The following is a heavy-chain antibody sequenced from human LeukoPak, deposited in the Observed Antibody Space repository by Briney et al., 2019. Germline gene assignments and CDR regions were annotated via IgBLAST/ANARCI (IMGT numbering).Heavy chain of an antibody. CDR3: TKDLSSAWALDY. J-gene: IGHJ4*02. CDR2: ISYGASGK. V-gene: IGHV3-30*18. D-gene: IGHD6-19*01. Sequence: GGSLRLSCAASGFTFSNSGMHWVRQALGKGLEWVAFISYGASGKYYADSVKGRFTVSRDNSKNTLYLQMNSLRAEDTAVYYCTKDLSSAWALDYWGQGTLVTVSS. CDR1: GFTFSNSG.